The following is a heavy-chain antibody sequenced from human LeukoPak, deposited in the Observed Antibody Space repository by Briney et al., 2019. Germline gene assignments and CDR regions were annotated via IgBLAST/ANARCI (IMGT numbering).Heavy chain of an antibody. V-gene: IGHV3-33*01. CDR1: GFTFSSYG. CDR3: ARGQSPSYYDMDV. D-gene: IGHD6-19*01. J-gene: IGHJ6*02. Sequence: GRSLRLSCAASGFTFSSYGMHWVRQAPGKGLEWVAVIWSGGSSKHYGDSVKDRFTISRDNSKNKLYLQMHSLRAQDTAVYHCARGQSPSYYDMDVWGQGTTVTVSS. CDR2: IWSGGSSK.